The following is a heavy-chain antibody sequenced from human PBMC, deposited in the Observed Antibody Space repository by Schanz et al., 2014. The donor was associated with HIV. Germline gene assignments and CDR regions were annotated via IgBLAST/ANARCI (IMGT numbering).Heavy chain of an antibody. J-gene: IGHJ4*02. CDR1: GFNFNSYG. CDR2: ISYDGTKK. Sequence: QEQLVESGGGVVQPGRSLRLSCVASGFNFNSYGMHWVRQAPGKGLEWVAVISYDGTKKHYADSVKGRFTISRDNSKNSLSLLIKSLRAEDTAVYYCARLRGFLWFGDHPYSFDYWGQGAPVTVSS. D-gene: IGHD3-10*01. V-gene: IGHV3-30*03. CDR3: ARLRGFLWFGDHPYSFDY.